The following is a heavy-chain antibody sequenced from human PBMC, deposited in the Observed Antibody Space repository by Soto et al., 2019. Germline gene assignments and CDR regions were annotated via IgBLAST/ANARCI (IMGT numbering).Heavy chain of an antibody. D-gene: IGHD3-3*01. CDR1: GGSISSYY. V-gene: IGHV4-59*08. J-gene: IGHJ4*02. Sequence: PSETLSLTCTVSGGSISSYYWSWIRQPPGKGLEWIGYIYYSGSTNYNPSLKSRVTISVDTSKDQFSLKLSSVTAADTAVYYCARHEVFLAMFDYWGQGTLVTVSS. CDR2: IYYSGST. CDR3: ARHEVFLAMFDY.